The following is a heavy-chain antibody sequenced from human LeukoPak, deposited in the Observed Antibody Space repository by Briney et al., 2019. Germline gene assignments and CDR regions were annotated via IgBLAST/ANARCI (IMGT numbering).Heavy chain of an antibody. V-gene: IGHV4-4*07. Sequence: SETLSLTCTVSGGSITTYFWTWIRQPAGKGLEWIGRIYSSGTTNYNPSLKSRVNMSVDTSKNQFSLKLSSVTAADTAVYYCARDWRDDYNSHWFGPWGQGTLVTVSS. J-gene: IGHJ5*02. D-gene: IGHD5-24*01. CDR2: IYSSGTT. CDR1: GGSITTYF. CDR3: ARDWRDDYNSHWFGP.